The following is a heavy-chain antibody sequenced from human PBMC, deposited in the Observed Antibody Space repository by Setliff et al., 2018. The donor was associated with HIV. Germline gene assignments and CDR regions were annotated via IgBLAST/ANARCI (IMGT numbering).Heavy chain of an antibody. J-gene: IGHJ3*01. CDR3: ARGWGHDGFEF. CDR2: INHSGGT. V-gene: IGHV4-61*10. CDR1: GGSISSGSYY. D-gene: IGHD7-27*01. Sequence: NPSETLSLTCAVPGGSISSGSYYWSWIRQPAGKGLEWIGEINHSGGTNYNPSLKSRVTMSIDTSKNQFSLNASSVTAADTAVYYCARGWGHDGFEFWGQGTMVTVSS.